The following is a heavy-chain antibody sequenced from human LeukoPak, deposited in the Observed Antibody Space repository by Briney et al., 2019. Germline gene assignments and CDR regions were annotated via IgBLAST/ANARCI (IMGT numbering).Heavy chain of an antibody. J-gene: IGHJ6*02. Sequence: GASVKVSCKASGYTFTSYAMHWVRQAPGQRLEWMGWINAGNGNTKYSQKFQGRVTITRDTSASTAYMELSSLRSEDTAVYYCARDYYGSGSQYYYYGMDVWGQGTTVTVSS. V-gene: IGHV1-3*01. CDR1: GYTFTSYA. D-gene: IGHD3-10*01. CDR2: INAGNGNT. CDR3: ARDYYGSGSQYYYYGMDV.